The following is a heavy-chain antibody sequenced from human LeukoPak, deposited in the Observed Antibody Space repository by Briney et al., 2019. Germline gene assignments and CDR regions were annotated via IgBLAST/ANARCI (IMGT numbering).Heavy chain of an antibody. J-gene: IGHJ4*02. V-gene: IGHV1-2*02. CDR3: ARTGEDRWQLRGYFDY. CDR2: INPNSGGT. CDR1: GYTFTGYY. Sequence: GASVKVSCKASGYTFTGYYMHWVRQAPGQGLEWMGWINPNSGGTNYAQKFQGRVTMTRDTSISTAYLELSRLRSDDTAMYYCARTGEDRWQLRGYFDYWGQGTLVTVSS. D-gene: IGHD4-23*01.